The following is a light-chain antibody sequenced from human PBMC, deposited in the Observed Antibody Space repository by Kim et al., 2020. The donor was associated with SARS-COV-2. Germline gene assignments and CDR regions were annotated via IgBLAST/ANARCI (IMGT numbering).Light chain of an antibody. J-gene: IGKJ5*01. CDR3: QQYARSPIT. CDR2: GAS. Sequence: EIVLTQSPGTLSLSPGERATLSCRASQSVGRDYLAWYQHKPGQAPRLLIYGASSRATGIPDRFSGSGSGTDFTLTISRLEPEDFAVYYCQQYARSPITFGQGTRLEIK. V-gene: IGKV3-20*01. CDR1: QSVGRDY.